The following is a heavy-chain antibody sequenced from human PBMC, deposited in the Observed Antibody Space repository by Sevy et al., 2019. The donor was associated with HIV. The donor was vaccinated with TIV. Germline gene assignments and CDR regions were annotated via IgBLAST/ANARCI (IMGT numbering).Heavy chain of an antibody. CDR3: ARDAFLFGIAVAGNNYYYGMDV. Sequence: ASVKVSCKASGYTFTSYGISWVRQAPGQGLEWMGWISAYNGNTNYAQKLQGRVTMTTDTSTSTAYMELRSLRSDDTAVYYCARDAFLFGIAVAGNNYYYGMDVWGQGTTVTVSS. CDR2: ISAYNGNT. D-gene: IGHD6-19*01. V-gene: IGHV1-18*01. CDR1: GYTFTSYG. J-gene: IGHJ6*02.